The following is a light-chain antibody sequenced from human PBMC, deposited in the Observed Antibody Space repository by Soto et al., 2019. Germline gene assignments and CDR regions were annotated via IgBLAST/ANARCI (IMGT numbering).Light chain of an antibody. J-gene: IGKJ1*01. CDR3: QQYADWPRT. V-gene: IGKV3-15*01. Sequence: EVVMTQSPATLSVSSGERVTLSCRASESVDNKLAWYQQKPGQAPRLLIYAASTRATGFPDRFSGGGAGTDFTLTINSLQSEDVAVYYCQQYADWPRTFGQGTKVE. CDR1: ESVDNK. CDR2: AAS.